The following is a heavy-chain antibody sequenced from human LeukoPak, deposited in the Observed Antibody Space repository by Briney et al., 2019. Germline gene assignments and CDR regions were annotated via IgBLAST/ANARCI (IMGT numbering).Heavy chain of an antibody. CDR3: ARVAYPHYFDY. V-gene: IGHV4-59*01. CDR1: GGSISSYY. J-gene: IGHJ4*02. CDR2: IYYSGST. Sequence: SETLSLTCTVSGGSISSYYWSWIRQSPGKGLEWIGYIYYSGSTNYNPSLKSRVTISVDTSKNQFSLKLSSVTAADTAVYYCARVAYPHYFDYWGQGTLVTVSS.